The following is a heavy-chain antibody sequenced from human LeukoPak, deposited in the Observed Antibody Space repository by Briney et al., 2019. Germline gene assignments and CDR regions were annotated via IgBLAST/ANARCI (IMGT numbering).Heavy chain of an antibody. Sequence: GGSLRLSCAASGFTVSSNYMSWVRQAPGKGLEWVSVIYSGGSTCYADSVKGRFTISRDNSKNTLYLQMNSLRAEDTAVYYCARGGSSSDLRKYYMDVWGKGTTVTIFS. CDR1: GFTVSSNY. CDR3: ARGGSSSDLRKYYMDV. D-gene: IGHD6-13*01. V-gene: IGHV3-66*01. CDR2: IYSGGST. J-gene: IGHJ6*03.